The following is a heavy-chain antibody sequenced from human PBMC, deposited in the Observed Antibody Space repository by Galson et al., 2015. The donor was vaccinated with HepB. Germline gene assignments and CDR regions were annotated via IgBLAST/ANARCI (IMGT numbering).Heavy chain of an antibody. V-gene: IGHV3-7*03. CDR2: IKQDGSEK. D-gene: IGHD2-2*01. Sequence: SLRLSCAASGFTFSRYWMSWVRQAPGKGLEWVANIKQDGSEKYYVDSVKGRFTISRDNAKNSLYLQMNSLRAEDTAVYYCARDHPYCSSTSCYAPLQVGMDVWGQGTTVTVSS. CDR3: ARDHPYCSSTSCYAPLQVGMDV. J-gene: IGHJ6*02. CDR1: GFTFSRYW.